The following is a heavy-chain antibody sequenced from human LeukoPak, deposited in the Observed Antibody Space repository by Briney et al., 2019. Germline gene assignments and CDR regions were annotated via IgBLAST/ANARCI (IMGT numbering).Heavy chain of an antibody. J-gene: IGHJ5*02. Sequence: SQTLSLTCTVSGGSISSSSYYWGWIRQPPGKELEWIASIYYRGTTHYNPSHQSRVTMSVDTSKNQFSLKLSSVTAADTAVYYCARVNTQGVPSPWGQGILVTVSS. CDR2: IYYRGTT. V-gene: IGHV4-39*01. CDR1: GGSISSSSYY. CDR3: ARVNTQGVPSP. D-gene: IGHD2-15*01.